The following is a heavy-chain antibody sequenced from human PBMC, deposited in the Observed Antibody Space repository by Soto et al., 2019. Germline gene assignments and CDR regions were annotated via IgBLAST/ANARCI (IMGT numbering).Heavy chain of an antibody. Sequence: PSETLSLTCAVYVGSFSGYYWSWIRQPPGKGLEWIGYIYYSGSTYYNPSLKSRVTISVDTSKNQFSLKLTSVTAADTAVYYCARSVFPWGQGTLVTVSS. CDR2: IYYSGST. CDR3: ARSVFP. CDR1: VGSFSGYY. J-gene: IGHJ5*02. V-gene: IGHV4-34*09.